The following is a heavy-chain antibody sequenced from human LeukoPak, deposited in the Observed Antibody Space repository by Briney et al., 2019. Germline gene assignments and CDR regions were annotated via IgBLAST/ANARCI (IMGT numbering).Heavy chain of an antibody. CDR2: ISSSTSYI. D-gene: IGHD6-6*01. CDR3: ARVYSSSSGKNAFDV. J-gene: IGHJ3*01. V-gene: IGHV3-21*01. CDR1: GFTFSSYS. Sequence: GGSLRLSCAASGFTFSSYSMNWIRQAPGKGLEWVSSISSSTSYIYYADSVKGRFTISKDNAKNSLYLQMNSLRAEDTAVYYCARVYSSSSGKNAFDVWGQGTMVTVSS.